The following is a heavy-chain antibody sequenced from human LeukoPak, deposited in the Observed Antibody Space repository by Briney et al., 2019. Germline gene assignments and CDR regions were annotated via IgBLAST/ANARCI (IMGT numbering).Heavy chain of an antibody. V-gene: IGHV3-23*01. CDR3: AKFGRSLVTASIERRGHYWYFDL. CDR1: AFTFSNYG. J-gene: IGHJ2*01. D-gene: IGHD2-21*02. CDR2: ISDSGGST. Sequence: GGSLRLSCAASAFTFSNYGMSWVRQAPGKGLEWVSAISDSGGSTYYADSVKGRFTISRDNSKHTLFLQMNSLRAEDTAVYYCAKFGRSLVTASIERRGHYWYFDLWGRGTLVTVSS.